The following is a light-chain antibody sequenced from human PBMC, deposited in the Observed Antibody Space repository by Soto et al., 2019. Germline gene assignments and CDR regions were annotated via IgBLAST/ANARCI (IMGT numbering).Light chain of an antibody. CDR2: GVS. Sequence: DNLLTQSPGTLSLSPGERATLSCRATHSVTSRYFAWYQQKPCQAPRLHIYGVSSRTNDIPDRFSGSGSVTDFTLTISRLEPEDFIVYYCQQYSSLPHTFGQGTKLEVK. V-gene: IGKV3-20*01. CDR1: HSVTSRY. CDR3: QQYSSLPHT. J-gene: IGKJ2*01.